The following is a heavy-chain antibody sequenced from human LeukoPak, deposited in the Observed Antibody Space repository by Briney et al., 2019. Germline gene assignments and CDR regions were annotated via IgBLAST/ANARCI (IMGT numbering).Heavy chain of an antibody. CDR1: GFTFSSYA. D-gene: IGHD3-22*01. CDR2: ISNDGGGT. J-gene: IGHJ5*02. Sequence: PGGSLRLSCAASGFTFSSYAMSWVRQAPGKGLEWVAAISNDGGGTMYAAFVEGRFTISRDNSKNTLFLQMNSLRAEDTALYYCAKGSSGYFADLWGQGTLVTVSS. CDR3: AKGSSGYFADL. V-gene: IGHV3-23*01.